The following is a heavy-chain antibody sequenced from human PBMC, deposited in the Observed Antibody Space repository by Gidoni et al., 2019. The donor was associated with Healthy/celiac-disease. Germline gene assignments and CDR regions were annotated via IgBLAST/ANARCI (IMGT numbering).Heavy chain of an antibody. J-gene: IGHJ4*02. CDR1: GGSFSGYY. V-gene: IGHV4-34*01. CDR2: INHSGST. D-gene: IGHD4-17*01. CDR3: ARSDYGDYYFDY. Sequence: QVQLQQWGAGLLKPSETLSLTCAVYGGSFSGYYGSWIRQPPGKGLEWIGEINHSGSTNYNPSLKSRVTISVDTSKNQFSLKLSSVTAADTAVYYCARSDYGDYYFDYWGQGTLVTVSS.